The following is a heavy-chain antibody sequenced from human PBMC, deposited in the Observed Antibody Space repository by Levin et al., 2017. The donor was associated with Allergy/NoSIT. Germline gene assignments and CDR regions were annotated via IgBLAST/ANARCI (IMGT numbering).Heavy chain of an antibody. J-gene: IGHJ4*02. CDR1: GFTFKTYA. V-gene: IGHV3-23*01. CDR3: AKSGDSGSGNPYSKEFDY. Sequence: GESLKISCAASGFTFKTYAMSWVRQAPGKGLEWVSGISDGGGSTYYGDSVKGRFTISRDNSKNTLYLEMNSLRAEDTAVYYCAKSGDSGSGNPYSKEFDYWGQGSLVTVSS. D-gene: IGHD3-10*01. CDR2: ISDGGGST.